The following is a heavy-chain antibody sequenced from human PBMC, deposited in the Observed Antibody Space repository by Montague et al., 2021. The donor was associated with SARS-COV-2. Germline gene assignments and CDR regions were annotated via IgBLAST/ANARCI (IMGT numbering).Heavy chain of an antibody. CDR1: GYSISSGYY. V-gene: IGHV4-38-2*02. Sequence: SETLSLTCTVSGYSISSGYYWGWIRQPPGKGLEWIGSIYHSGSTYYNPSLKSRVTISVDTSKNQFSLKLSSVTAADTAVYYCARSGEPGTTVAYVYWGQGTLVTVSS. J-gene: IGHJ4*02. CDR3: ARSGEPGTTVAYVY. D-gene: IGHD4-11*01. CDR2: IYHSGST.